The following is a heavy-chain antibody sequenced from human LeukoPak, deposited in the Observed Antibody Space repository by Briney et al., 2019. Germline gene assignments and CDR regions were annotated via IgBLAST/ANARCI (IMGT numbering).Heavy chain of an antibody. CDR1: GFTFSSYA. V-gene: IGHV3-30-3*01. D-gene: IGHD3-22*01. J-gene: IGHJ6*02. Sequence: GGSLRLSCAASGFTFSSYAMHWVRQAPGKGLEWVAVISYDGSNKYYADSVKGRFTISRDNSKNTLYLQMNSLRAEDTAVYYCAKVESSGYYSYYYYGMDVWGQGTTVTVSS. CDR2: ISYDGSNK. CDR3: AKVESSGYYSYYYYGMDV.